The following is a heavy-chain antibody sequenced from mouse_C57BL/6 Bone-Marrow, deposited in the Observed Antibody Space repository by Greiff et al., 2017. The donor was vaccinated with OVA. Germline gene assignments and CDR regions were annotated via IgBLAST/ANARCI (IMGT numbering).Heavy chain of an antibody. V-gene: IGHV1-53*01. CDR1: GYTFTSYW. J-gene: IGHJ3*01. D-gene: IGHD2-5*01. CDR3: AKARYRNNAWFAY. Sequence: QVQLQQSGTELVKPGASVKLSCKASGYTFTSYWMHWVKQRPGQGLEWIGNINPSNGGTNYNEKFKSQATLTVDKSSSTAYMQLSSLTSEDSAVYEGAKARYRNNAWFAYWGQGTLVTVSA. CDR2: INPSNGGT.